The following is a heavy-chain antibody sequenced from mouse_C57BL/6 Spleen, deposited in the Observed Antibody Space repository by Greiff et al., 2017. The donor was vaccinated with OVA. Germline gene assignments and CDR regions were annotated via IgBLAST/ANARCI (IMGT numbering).Heavy chain of an antibody. Sequence: VQLQQSGAELVKPGASVKLSCKASGYTFTSYWMQWVKQRPGQGLEWIGEIDPSDSYTNYNQKFKGKATLTVDTSSSTAYMQLSSLTSEDSAVYYCARSYSSGYVPFAYWGQGTLVTVSA. CDR3: ARSYSSGYVPFAY. CDR2: IDPSDSYT. V-gene: IGHV1-50*01. CDR1: GYTFTSYW. J-gene: IGHJ3*01. D-gene: IGHD3-2*02.